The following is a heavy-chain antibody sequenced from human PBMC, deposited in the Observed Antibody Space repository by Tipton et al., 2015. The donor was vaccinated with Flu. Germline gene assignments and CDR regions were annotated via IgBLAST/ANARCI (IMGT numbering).Heavy chain of an antibody. J-gene: IGHJ3*02. V-gene: IGHV3-9*01. CDR2: ISWNSGTT. CDR3: AKLRDRSHLSYAFDI. Sequence: SLRLSCAASGFTFDDYGMYWVRQAPGKGLEWVSGISWNSGTTGYADSVKGRFTISRDNAKNSLFLQMNSLRPEDTALYYCAKLRDRSHLSYAFDIWGQGTMVTVSS. CDR1: GFTFDDYG. D-gene: IGHD3-22*01.